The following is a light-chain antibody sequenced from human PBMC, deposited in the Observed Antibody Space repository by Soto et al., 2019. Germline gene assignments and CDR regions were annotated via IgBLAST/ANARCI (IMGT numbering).Light chain of an antibody. CDR3: QNYNSYSQFT. CDR2: GAS. CDR1: QGISNY. J-gene: IGKJ3*01. V-gene: IGKV1-27*01. Sequence: DIQMTQSPSSLSASVGDRVTITCRASQGISNYLAWYQQKPGKVPKLLIYGASTLQSGVPSRYSGSGSVTDFTLTISSLQPEDVATYYCQNYNSYSQFTFGPGTKVDIK.